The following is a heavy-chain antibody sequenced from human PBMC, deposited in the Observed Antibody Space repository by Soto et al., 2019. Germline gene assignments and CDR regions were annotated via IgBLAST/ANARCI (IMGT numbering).Heavy chain of an antibody. D-gene: IGHD2-21*01. Sequence: QVQLVESGGGVVQPGRSLRLSCAASGFNFMTYTMHWVRQAPGKGPECVALMSYDENNKLYADSVKGRFTISRDTSKNTLYLQMNSPRLEDTAVYYCARVAVATTDWGQGTPVTVSS. CDR2: MSYDENNK. V-gene: IGHV3-30-3*01. CDR3: ARVAVATTD. J-gene: IGHJ4*02. CDR1: GFNFMTYT.